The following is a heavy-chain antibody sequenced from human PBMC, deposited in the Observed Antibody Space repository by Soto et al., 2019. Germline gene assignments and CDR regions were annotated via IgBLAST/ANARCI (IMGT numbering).Heavy chain of an antibody. CDR3: ARQLWLSGFDI. V-gene: IGHV1-2*02. J-gene: IGHJ3*02. CDR2: INPNSGGT. Sequence: ASVKVSCKASGYTFTGYYVHWVRQAPGQGLEWTGWINPNSGGTNYAQKFQGRVTMTRDTSISTAYMELSRLRSDDTAVYYCARQLWLSGFDIWGQGTMVTVSS. CDR1: GYTFTGYY. D-gene: IGHD5-18*01.